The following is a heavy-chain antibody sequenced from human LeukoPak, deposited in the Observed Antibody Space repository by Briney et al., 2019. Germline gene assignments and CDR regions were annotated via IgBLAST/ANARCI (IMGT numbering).Heavy chain of an antibody. D-gene: IGHD2-15*01. Sequence: PGGSLRLSCAASGFTFSSYGMHWVRQAPGKGLEWVAVISYDGSNKYYADSVKGRFTISRDNSKNTLYLQMNSLRAEDTAVYYCAKVVGGWQLLSYFDYWGQGTLVTASS. CDR3: AKVVGGWQLLSYFDY. CDR1: GFTFSSYG. V-gene: IGHV3-30*18. J-gene: IGHJ4*02. CDR2: ISYDGSNK.